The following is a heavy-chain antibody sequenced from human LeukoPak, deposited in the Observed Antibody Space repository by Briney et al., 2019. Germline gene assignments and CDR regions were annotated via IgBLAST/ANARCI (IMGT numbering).Heavy chain of an antibody. V-gene: IGHV3-33*08. D-gene: IGHD6-19*01. CDR3: ATVRGSDWYMDY. J-gene: IGHJ4*02. CDR1: GFTFRNFG. CDR2: IWYDGSRD. Sequence: PGGSLRLSCVASGFTFRNFGMQWVRQAPGKGLEWVALIWYDGSRDYYVDFVKGRFTVSRDNSKNTLYLQMKNLRAEDTAVYYCATVRGSDWYMDYWGQGTLVTVSS.